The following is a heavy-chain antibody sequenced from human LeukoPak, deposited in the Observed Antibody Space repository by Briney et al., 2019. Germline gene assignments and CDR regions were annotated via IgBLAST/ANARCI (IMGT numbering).Heavy chain of an antibody. Sequence: SVKVSCKASGGTFSSYAISWVRQAPGQGLEWMGGIIPIFGTANYAQKFQGRVTITADESTSTAYMELSSLRSEDTAVYYCARFGDYSSYYYGMDVWGQGTTVTASS. J-gene: IGHJ6*02. CDR3: ARFGDYSSYYYGMDV. CDR2: IIPIFGTA. V-gene: IGHV1-69*13. D-gene: IGHD4-17*01. CDR1: GGTFSSYA.